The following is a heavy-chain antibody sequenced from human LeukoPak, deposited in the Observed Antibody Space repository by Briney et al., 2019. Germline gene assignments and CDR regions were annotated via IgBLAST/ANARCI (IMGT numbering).Heavy chain of an antibody. V-gene: IGHV1-8*01. CDR1: GYTFTSYD. CDR2: MNPNSGNT. D-gene: IGHD6-19*01. J-gene: IGHJ5*02. CDR3: ARTYSSGWYGRDWFDP. Sequence: ASVKVSCKASGYTFTSYDINWVRQATGQGLEWMGWMNPNSGNTGYAQKFQGRVTMTRNTSINTAYMELSSLRSEDTAVYYCARTYSSGWYGRDWFDPWGQGTLVTVSS.